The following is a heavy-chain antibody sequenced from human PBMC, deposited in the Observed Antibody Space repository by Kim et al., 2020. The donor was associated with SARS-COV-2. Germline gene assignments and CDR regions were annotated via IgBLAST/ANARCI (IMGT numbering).Heavy chain of an antibody. Sequence: SETLSLTCTVSGGSISSSSYYWGWIRQPPGKGLEWIGSIYYSGSTYYNPSLKSRVTISVDTSKNQFSLKLSSVTAADTAVYYCARHRLTGYCSGGSCYGSDFQHWGQGTLVTVSS. J-gene: IGHJ1*01. V-gene: IGHV4-39*01. CDR2: IYYSGST. CDR1: GGSISSSSYY. D-gene: IGHD2-15*01. CDR3: ARHRLTGYCSGGSCYGSDFQH.